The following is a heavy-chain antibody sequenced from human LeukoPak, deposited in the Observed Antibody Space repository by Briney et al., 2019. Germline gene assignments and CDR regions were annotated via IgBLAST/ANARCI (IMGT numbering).Heavy chain of an antibody. Sequence: SGTLSLTCAVSGGSISSSNWWSWVRQPPGKGLEWIGEINHSGSTNYNPSLKSRVTISVDTSKNQFSLKLSSVTAADTAVYYCARGLRWSPFDYWGQGTLVTVSS. J-gene: IGHJ4*02. CDR2: INHSGST. CDR3: ARGLRWSPFDY. CDR1: GGSISSSNW. D-gene: IGHD4-23*01. V-gene: IGHV4-4*02.